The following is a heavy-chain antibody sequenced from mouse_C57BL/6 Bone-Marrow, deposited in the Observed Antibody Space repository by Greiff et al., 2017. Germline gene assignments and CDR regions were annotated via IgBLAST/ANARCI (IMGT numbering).Heavy chain of an antibody. J-gene: IGHJ1*03. Sequence: VQLQQPGAELVKPGASVKMSCKASGYTFTSYWITWVKQRPGQGLEWIGDIYPGSGSTNYNEKFKSKATLTVDTSSSTAYMQLSILTAEDSAVYYCASPYYSNYWYFDVWGTGTTGTVSA. V-gene: IGHV1-55*01. CDR2: IYPGSGST. D-gene: IGHD2-5*01. CDR3: ASPYYSNYWYFDV. CDR1: GYTFTSYW.